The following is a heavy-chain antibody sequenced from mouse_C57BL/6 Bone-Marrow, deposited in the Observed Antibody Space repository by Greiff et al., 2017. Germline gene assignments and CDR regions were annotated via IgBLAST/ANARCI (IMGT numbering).Heavy chain of an antibody. CDR1: GYSITSGYY. D-gene: IGHD2-3*01. Sequence: EVQLQESGPGLVKPSQSLSLTCSVTGYSITSGYYWNWIRQFPGNKLEWMGYISYDGSNNYNPSLKNLISITRDTSKNQFFLKLNSVTTEDTATYYCARDLFADGYFWYFDVWGTGTTVTVSS. CDR3: ARDLFADGYFWYFDV. J-gene: IGHJ1*03. V-gene: IGHV3-6*01. CDR2: ISYDGSN.